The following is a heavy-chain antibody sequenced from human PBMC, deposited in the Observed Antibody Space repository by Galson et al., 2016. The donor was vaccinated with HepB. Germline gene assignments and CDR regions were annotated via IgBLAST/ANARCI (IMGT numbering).Heavy chain of an antibody. CDR3: ARLRRLPLGECAGFDI. Sequence: SETLSLTCTVSGDSFRRTDYYWGWIRQSPGKGLEWIGNIYHSGNTHYNPSLRSRVTISVDTSKNQFSLKLRSVTAADTAVYYCARLRRLPLGECAGFDIWGQGTVVTVSS. CDR2: IYHSGNT. CDR1: GDSFRRTDYY. D-gene: IGHD3-16*01. V-gene: IGHV4-39*01. J-gene: IGHJ3*02.